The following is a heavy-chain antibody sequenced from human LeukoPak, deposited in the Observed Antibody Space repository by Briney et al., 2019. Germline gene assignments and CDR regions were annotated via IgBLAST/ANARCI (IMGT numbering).Heavy chain of an antibody. J-gene: IGHJ4*02. Sequence: SVKVSCKASGGTFSSYAISWVRQPPGQGLEWMGRIIPILGIANYAQKFQGRVTITADKSTSTAYMELSSLRSEDTAVYYCARVAYYDFWSGYYNYFDYWGQGTLVTVSS. V-gene: IGHV1-69*04. CDR2: IIPILGIA. CDR1: GGTFSSYA. CDR3: ARVAYYDFWSGYYNYFDY. D-gene: IGHD3-3*01.